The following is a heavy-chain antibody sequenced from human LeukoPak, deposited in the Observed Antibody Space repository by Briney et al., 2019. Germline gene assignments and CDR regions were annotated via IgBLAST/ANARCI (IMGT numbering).Heavy chain of an antibody. D-gene: IGHD3-10*01. CDR3: ARGKGGSGSYYYRWFDP. J-gene: IGHJ5*02. CDR1: GFTFSSYS. Sequence: GGSLRLSCAASGFTFSSYSMNWVRQAPGKGLEWVSSISSSSSYIYYADSVKGRFTISRDNAKNSLYLQMNSLRAEDTAVYYCARGKGGSGSYYYRWFDPWGQGTLVTVSS. V-gene: IGHV3-21*01. CDR2: ISSSSSYI.